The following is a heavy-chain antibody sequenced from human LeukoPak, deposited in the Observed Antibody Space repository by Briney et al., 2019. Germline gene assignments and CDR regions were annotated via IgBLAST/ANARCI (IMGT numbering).Heavy chain of an antibody. J-gene: IGHJ4*02. CDR2: ISWNSGSI. Sequence: GRSLRLSCAASGFTFDDYAMHWVRQAPGKGLEWVSGISWNSGSIGYADSVKGRFTISRDNAKNSLYLQMNGLRAEDTALYYCAKDMGSDGEDAFDIWGQGTLVTVSS. D-gene: IGHD4-17*01. CDR1: GFTFDDYA. CDR3: AKDMGSDGEDAFDI. V-gene: IGHV3-9*01.